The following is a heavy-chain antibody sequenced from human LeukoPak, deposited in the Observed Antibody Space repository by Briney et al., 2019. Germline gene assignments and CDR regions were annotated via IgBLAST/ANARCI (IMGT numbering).Heavy chain of an antibody. J-gene: IGHJ5*02. D-gene: IGHD6-13*01. V-gene: IGHV3-23*01. CDR2: ISGSGGST. Sequence: GGSLRLSCAASGFTFSSYAMSWVRQAPGKGLEWVSAISGSGGSTYYADSVKGRFTISRDNSKNTLYLQMNSLRAEDTAVYYCAKDPGYSSSWPWLDPWGQGTLVTVSS. CDR3: AKDPGYSSSWPWLDP. CDR1: GFTFSSYA.